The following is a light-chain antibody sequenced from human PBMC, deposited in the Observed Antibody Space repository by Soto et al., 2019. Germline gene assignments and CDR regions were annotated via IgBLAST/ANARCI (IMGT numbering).Light chain of an antibody. V-gene: IGKV1-27*01. CDR2: AAS. CDR3: QKYTNVPA. Sequence: DIQMTQSPSSLSASVGDRVTITCRASQGISNYLAWYQQIPGKVPKLLISAASTLQSGVPSRFSGSGSGTDFTLTISRLQPDYVSTYYCQKYTNVPAFGGGTKVEIK. CDR1: QGISNY. J-gene: IGKJ4*01.